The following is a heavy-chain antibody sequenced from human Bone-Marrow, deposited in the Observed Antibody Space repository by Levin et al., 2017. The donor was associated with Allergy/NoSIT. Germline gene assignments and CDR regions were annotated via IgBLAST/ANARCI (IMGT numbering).Heavy chain of an antibody. Sequence: GGSLRLSCAASGFTFNTYTINWVRQAPGKGLEWVSSISSTGNYIYYADSMKGRFTISRDNAKNSLYLQMTSLRAEDTAVYYCARTLTGWYGGMDVWGQGTTVTVSS. J-gene: IGHJ6*02. D-gene: IGHD6-19*01. CDR2: ISSTGNYI. CDR1: GFTFNTYT. V-gene: IGHV3-21*01. CDR3: ARTLTGWYGGMDV.